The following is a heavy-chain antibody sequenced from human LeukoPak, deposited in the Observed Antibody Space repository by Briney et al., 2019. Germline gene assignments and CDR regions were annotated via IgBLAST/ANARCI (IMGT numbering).Heavy chain of an antibody. CDR1: GFSFSDFF. V-gene: IGHV3-72*01. D-gene: IGHD1-1*01. CDR3: TRENYWNLDY. Sequence: QPGGSLRLSCAVSGFSFSDFFMDWVRQAPGKGLEWIGRSRNKENNYAAEYAASVKGRFTISRDDSKDSLYLQLSSLKTEDTAVYYGTRENYWNLDYWGQGTLVTVSS. CDR2: SRNKENNYAA. J-gene: IGHJ4*02.